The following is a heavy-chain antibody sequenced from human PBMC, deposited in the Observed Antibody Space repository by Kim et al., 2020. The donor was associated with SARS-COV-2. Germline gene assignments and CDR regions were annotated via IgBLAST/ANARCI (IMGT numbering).Heavy chain of an antibody. V-gene: IGHV3-48*03. J-gene: IGHJ4*02. CDR1: GFRFSNYE. CDR3: ATPASTDGWYFDY. D-gene: IGHD6-19*01. Sequence: GGSLRLSCAASGFRFSNYEMNWVRHTPGKGLEWISYISSISRSIYYADSVRGRFTISRDNAKNSLYLQMNSLRAEDTAVYYCATPASTDGWYFDYWGRGTLVTVSS. CDR2: ISSISRSI.